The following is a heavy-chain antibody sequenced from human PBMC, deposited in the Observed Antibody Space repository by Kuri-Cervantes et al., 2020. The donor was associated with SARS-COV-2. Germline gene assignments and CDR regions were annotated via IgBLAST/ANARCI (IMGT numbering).Heavy chain of an antibody. V-gene: IGHV1-69*02. CDR3: ASLYISGWYPTSSYYYMDV. J-gene: IGHJ6*03. CDR2: IIPILGIA. Sequence: SVKVSCKASGCTFSSYTISWVRQAPGQGLEWMGRIIPILGIANYAQKFQGRVTITADKSTSTAYMELRSLRSDDTAVYYCASLYISGWYPTSSYYYMDVWGKGTTVTVSS. D-gene: IGHD6-19*01. CDR1: GCTFSSYT.